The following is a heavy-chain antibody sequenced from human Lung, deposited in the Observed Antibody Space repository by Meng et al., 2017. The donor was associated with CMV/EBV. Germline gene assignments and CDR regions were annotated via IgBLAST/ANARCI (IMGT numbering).Heavy chain of an antibody. CDR3: ARIAEGYCSSTSCYTRDYFDF. CDR1: GFSLSNARMG. V-gene: IGHV2-26*01. D-gene: IGHD2-2*02. J-gene: IGHJ4*02. Sequence: SGXXLVXLTEILTLTCTVSGFSLSNARMGVSWIRQPPGKALEWPAHIFSNDEKSYSTSLKSRLIISKDTSKSQVVLTMTNMDPVDTATYYCARIAEGYCSSTSCYTRDYFDFXGQGXLVTVSS. CDR2: IFSNDEK.